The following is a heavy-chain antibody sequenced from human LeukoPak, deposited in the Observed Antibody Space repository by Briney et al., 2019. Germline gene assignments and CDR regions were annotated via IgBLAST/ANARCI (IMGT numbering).Heavy chain of an antibody. Sequence: GGSLRLSCAASGFTFSSYAMGWVRQAPGKGLEWVSAISGSGARTYYADSVKGRFTISRDNSKNSLYLQMNSLRAEDTAVYYCARDAATVVTKYFDYWGQGTLVTVSS. CDR3: ARDAATVVTKYFDY. V-gene: IGHV3-23*01. D-gene: IGHD4-23*01. CDR2: ISGSGART. CDR1: GFTFSSYA. J-gene: IGHJ4*02.